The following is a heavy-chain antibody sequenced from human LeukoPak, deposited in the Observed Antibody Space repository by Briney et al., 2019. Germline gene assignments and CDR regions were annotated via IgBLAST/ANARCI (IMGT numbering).Heavy chain of an antibody. V-gene: IGHV4-34*01. CDR3: ARGDCSSTSCYVSPNWFDP. J-gene: IGHJ5*02. D-gene: IGHD2-2*01. Sequence: SETLSLTCAVYGGSFSGYYWSWIRQPPGKGLEWIGEINHSGSTNYNPSLKSRVTISVDTSKNQFSLKLSSVTAADTAVYYCARGDCSSTSCYVSPNWFDPWGQGTLVTVSS. CDR1: GGSFSGYY. CDR2: INHSGST.